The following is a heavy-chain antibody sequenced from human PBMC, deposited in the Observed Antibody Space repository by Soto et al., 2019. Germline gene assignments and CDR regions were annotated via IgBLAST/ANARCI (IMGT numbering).Heavy chain of an antibody. CDR3: ARASYSNSEKDV. D-gene: IGHD6-6*01. V-gene: IGHV1-46*01. Sequence: QVQLVQSGAEVKKPGASVKVSCKASGYTFTNYYMHWVRQAPGQGLEWMGIINPSGGSTSYAQKFQDRVTMTRDTSTSTVYMELSSLRSEDTAVYYCARASYSNSEKDVWGQGTTVTVSS. J-gene: IGHJ6*02. CDR1: GYTFTNYY. CDR2: INPSGGST.